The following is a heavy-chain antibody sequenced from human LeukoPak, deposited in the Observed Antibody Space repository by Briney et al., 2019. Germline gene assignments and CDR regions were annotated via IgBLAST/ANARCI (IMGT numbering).Heavy chain of an antibody. Sequence: SETLSLTCSVSGGSINSYYWSWIRQSPEKGLEWIGYISYSGSTNYNPSLKSRVTISLDTSKSQFSLKLSSVTAADSAIYYCARAPTWFDTWGQGTLVTVSS. CDR3: ARAPTWFDT. J-gene: IGHJ5*02. CDR2: ISYSGST. CDR1: GGSINSYY. V-gene: IGHV4-59*01.